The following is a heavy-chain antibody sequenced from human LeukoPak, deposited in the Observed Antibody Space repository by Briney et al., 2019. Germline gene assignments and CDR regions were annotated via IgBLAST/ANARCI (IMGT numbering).Heavy chain of an antibody. V-gene: IGHV3-23*01. D-gene: IGHD2-2*01. CDR1: GFTFSSYA. J-gene: IGHJ5*02. CDR2: ISGSGGST. Sequence: GGSLRLSCAASGFTFSSYAMSWVRQAPGKGLEWVSAISGSGGSTYYADSVKGRFTISRDNSKNTLYLQMNSLRAEDTARYYCAKRGIVPAATLSSFDPWGRGTQVTASS. CDR3: AKRGIVPAATLSSFDP.